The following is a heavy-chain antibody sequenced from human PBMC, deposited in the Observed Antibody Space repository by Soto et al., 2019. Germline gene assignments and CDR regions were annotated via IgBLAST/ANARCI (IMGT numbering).Heavy chain of an antibody. Sequence: SETLSLTCTVSGGSINSYFWTWIRQSPGKVLQWIGYIHYSGIANYNPSLNTRVTMSVETSKTQFSLSLTYVNAADTAVYYCARMNQLAHKRNDFDIWGQGTMVTVSS. V-gene: IGHV4-59*01. D-gene: IGHD1-1*01. CDR3: ARMNQLAHKRNDFDI. CDR1: GGSINSYF. CDR2: IHYSGIA. J-gene: IGHJ3*02.